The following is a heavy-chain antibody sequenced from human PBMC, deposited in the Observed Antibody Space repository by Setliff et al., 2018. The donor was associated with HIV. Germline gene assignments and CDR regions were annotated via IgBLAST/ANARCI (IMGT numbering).Heavy chain of an antibody. J-gene: IGHJ4*02. CDR2: INPNSGGT. D-gene: IGHD2-2*01. V-gene: IGHV1-2*02. Sequence: GASVKVSCKASGYTFTGYYMHWVRQAPGQGLEWMGWINPNSGGTNYAQKFQGRVTITTDESTSTAYMELSSLRSEDTAVYYCARESACSSTSCPKVLDYWGQGTLVTVSS. CDR1: GYTFTGYY. CDR3: ARESACSSTSCPKVLDY.